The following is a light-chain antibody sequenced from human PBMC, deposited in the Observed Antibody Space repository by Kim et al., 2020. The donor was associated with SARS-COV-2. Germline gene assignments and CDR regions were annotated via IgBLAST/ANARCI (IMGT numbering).Light chain of an antibody. V-gene: IGLV3-1*01. CDR2: QDT. CDR1: KLGDKY. J-gene: IGLJ2*01. Sequence: GSPGQTAGTTCSADKLGDKYAGCNQKKPGRSPVLVIYQDTERPSGIPERFSGSNSGNTATLTISGTQAMDEADYYCQAWDSNTAVFGGGTQLTVL. CDR3: QAWDSNTAV.